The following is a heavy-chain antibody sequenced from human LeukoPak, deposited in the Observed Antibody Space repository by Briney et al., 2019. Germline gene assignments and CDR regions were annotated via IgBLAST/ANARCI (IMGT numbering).Heavy chain of an antibody. D-gene: IGHD3-10*01. CDR1: GGSFSGYY. CDR2: INHSGST. V-gene: IGHV4-34*01. Sequence: SETLSLPCAVYGGSFSGYYWSWIRQPPGKGLEWIGEINHSGSTNYNPSLKSRVTISVDTSKNQFSLKLSSVTAADTAVYYCARVMGWFDPWGQGTLVTVSS. J-gene: IGHJ5*02. CDR3: ARVMGWFDP.